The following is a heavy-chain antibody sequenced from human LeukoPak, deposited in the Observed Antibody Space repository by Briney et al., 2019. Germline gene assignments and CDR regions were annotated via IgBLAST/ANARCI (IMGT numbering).Heavy chain of an antibody. CDR1: GGSISSGAYY. CDR3: ARGDSSSWSFKI. D-gene: IGHD6-13*01. J-gene: IGHJ4*02. CDR2: IYYSGST. Sequence: SETLSLTCTVYGGSISSGAYYWSWIRQPPGKGLEWIGHIYYSGSTYYNPSLQSRVSLSVGTSKSQFSLILNSVTAADTAVYYCARGDSSSWSFKIWGQGSLVTLSS. V-gene: IGHV4-30-4*01.